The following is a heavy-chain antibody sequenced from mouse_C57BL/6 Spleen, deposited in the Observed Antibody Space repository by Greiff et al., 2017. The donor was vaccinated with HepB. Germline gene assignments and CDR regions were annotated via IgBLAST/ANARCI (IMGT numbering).Heavy chain of an antibody. CDR2: IDPSDSYT. J-gene: IGHJ3*01. Sequence: VQLQQPGAELVKPGASVKLSCKASGYTFTSYWMQWVKQRPGQGLEWIGEIDPSDSYTNYNQKFKGKATLTVDTSSSTAYMQLSSLTSEDSAVYYCARGRYDDWGQGTLVTVSA. CDR3: ARGRYDD. CDR1: GYTFTSYW. V-gene: IGHV1-50*01. D-gene: IGHD2-3*01.